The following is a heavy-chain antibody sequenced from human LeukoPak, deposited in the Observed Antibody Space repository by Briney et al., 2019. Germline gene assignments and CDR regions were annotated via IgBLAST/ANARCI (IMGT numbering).Heavy chain of an antibody. CDR1: GYTFTSYG. Sequence: ASVKVSCKASGYTFTSYGISWVRQAPGQGLEWMGWISAYNGNTNYAQKLQGRVTMTRDTSTSTVYMELSSLRSEDTAVYYCARDFGWWELLSWFDPWGQGTLVTVSS. J-gene: IGHJ5*02. D-gene: IGHD1-26*01. CDR3: ARDFGWWELLSWFDP. CDR2: ISAYNGNT. V-gene: IGHV1-18*01.